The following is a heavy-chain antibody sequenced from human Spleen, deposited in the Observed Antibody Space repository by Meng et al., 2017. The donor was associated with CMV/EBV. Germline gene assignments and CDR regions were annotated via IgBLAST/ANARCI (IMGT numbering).Heavy chain of an antibody. D-gene: IGHD5-24*01. Sequence: GESLKISCKASGYNFIDYDIGWVRQIPGKGLEWMGIISPTDSGARYSPSFEGQVTISVDKSVDTAYLQWTSLKASDTAMYYCARHSMTTIWGQGTLVTVFS. CDR1: GYNFIDYD. CDR2: ISPTDSGA. J-gene: IGHJ4*02. CDR3: ARHSMTTI. V-gene: IGHV5-51*01.